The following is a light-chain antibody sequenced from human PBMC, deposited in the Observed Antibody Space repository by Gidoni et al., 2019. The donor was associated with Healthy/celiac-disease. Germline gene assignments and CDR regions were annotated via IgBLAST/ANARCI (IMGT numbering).Light chain of an antibody. CDR2: GAS. J-gene: IGKJ2*01. Sequence: EIVMTQSPGTLSLSPGERATLSCRASQRVRSSYLAWYQQKPGQAPRLLIYGASSRATGIPDRFSGSGSGKDFTLTISRLEPEDFAVYYCQQYGSSPYTCGQGTKLEIK. CDR1: QRVRSSY. V-gene: IGKV3-20*01. CDR3: QQYGSSPYT.